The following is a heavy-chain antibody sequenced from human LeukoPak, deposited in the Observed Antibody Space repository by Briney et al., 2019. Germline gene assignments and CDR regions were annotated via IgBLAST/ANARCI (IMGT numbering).Heavy chain of an antibody. V-gene: IGHV4-4*07. Sequence: SETLSLTCTVSGGSISSYYWSWIRQPAGKGLEWIGRIYTSRSINYNPSLKSRVTISGDTSKNQLSLKVTSVTAADTAVYYCASQGADYHYYYIDVWGEGTTVTVSS. J-gene: IGHJ6*03. CDR1: GGSISSYY. CDR2: IYTSRSI. CDR3: ASQGADYHYYYIDV. D-gene: IGHD4/OR15-4a*01.